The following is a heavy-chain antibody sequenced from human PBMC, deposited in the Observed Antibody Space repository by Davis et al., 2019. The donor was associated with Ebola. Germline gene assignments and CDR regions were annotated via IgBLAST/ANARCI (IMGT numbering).Heavy chain of an antibody. J-gene: IGHJ3*02. CDR1: GFTFSSYA. CDR3: ARVCETPVGPHDAFDI. CDR2: ISYDGSNK. D-gene: IGHD4-23*01. V-gene: IGHV3-30-3*01. Sequence: PGGSLRLSCAASGFTFSSYAMHWVRQAPGKGLEWVAVISYDGSNKYYADSVKGRFTISRDNSKNTLYLQMNSLRAEDTAVYYCARVCETPVGPHDAFDIWGQGTMVTVSS.